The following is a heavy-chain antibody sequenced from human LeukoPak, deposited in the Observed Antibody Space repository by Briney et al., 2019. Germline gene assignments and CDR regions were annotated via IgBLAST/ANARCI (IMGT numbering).Heavy chain of an antibody. CDR3: ARDPSGSFFNWFDP. Sequence: PSETLSLTCTVSGGSISSYYWSWIRQPPGKGLEWIGYIYKSGGTNYNPSLKSRVTIPVDTSKNQFSLKLRSVTAADTAVYYCARDPSGSFFNWFDPWGQGTPVTVSS. J-gene: IGHJ5*02. D-gene: IGHD1-26*01. CDR2: IYKSGGT. CDR1: GGSISSYY. V-gene: IGHV4-59*01.